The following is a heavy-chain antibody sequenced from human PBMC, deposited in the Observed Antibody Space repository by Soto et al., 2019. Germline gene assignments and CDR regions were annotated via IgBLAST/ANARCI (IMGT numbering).Heavy chain of an antibody. CDR2: IYCSGST. CDR1: GGSISSGDYY. CDR3: ARWGEGYDSSGPDDP. V-gene: IGHV4-30-4*01. D-gene: IGHD3-22*01. J-gene: IGHJ5*02. Sequence: SETLSLTCTVSGGSISSGDYYWSWIRQPPGKGLEWIGYIYCSGSTYYNPSLKSRVTISVDTSKNQFSLKLGSVTAADTAVYYCARWGEGYDSSGPDDPWGQGTLVTVSS.